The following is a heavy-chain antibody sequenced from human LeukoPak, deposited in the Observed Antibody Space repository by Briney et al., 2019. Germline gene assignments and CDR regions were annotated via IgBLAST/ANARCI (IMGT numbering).Heavy chain of an antibody. CDR2: ISYNGST. V-gene: IGHV4-39*01. Sequence: ASETLSLTCSVSGGSVSRSSYYWGWIRQPPGKGLEWIGSISYNGSTDYNPSLKSRVSISVDTSKNQFSLKLSSVTAADTAVYYCARRRYSSSWVPSNWFDPWGQGTLVTVSS. D-gene: IGHD6-13*01. J-gene: IGHJ5*02. CDR1: GGSVSRSSYY. CDR3: ARRRYSSSWVPSNWFDP.